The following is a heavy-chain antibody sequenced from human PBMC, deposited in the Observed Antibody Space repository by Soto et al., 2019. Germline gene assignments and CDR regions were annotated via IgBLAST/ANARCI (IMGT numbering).Heavy chain of an antibody. CDR2: ISFDGSRK. D-gene: IGHD2-2*01. CDR1: GFSLSNYG. CDR3: AKDVAAATNQFSNWFDP. V-gene: IGHV3-30*18. Sequence: QVQLVESGGGVVQPGTSLRLSCAASGFSLSNYGIHWVRQAPGKGLEWVAVISFDGSRKFSRESVKGRFTISRDNYRNSLYLQMSSLRAEDTAVYYCAKDVAAATNQFSNWFDPWGQGTLVNVSS. J-gene: IGHJ5*02.